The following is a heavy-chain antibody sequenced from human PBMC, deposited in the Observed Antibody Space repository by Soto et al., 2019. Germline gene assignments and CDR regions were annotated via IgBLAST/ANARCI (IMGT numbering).Heavy chain of an antibody. V-gene: IGHV1-18*01. CDR3: AMVDVYVTPSPQDV. Sequence: QVQLVQSRAEVKNPGASVKVSCKASGYSFTRYGIAWARQAPGQGLEWMGWINTYNGNTNYAQNLQGRVTLTTDTXXRTAYMELTSLRSNDPARYYCAMVDVYVTPSPQDVWGQGTTVIVSS. J-gene: IGHJ6*02. CDR1: GYSFTRYG. CDR2: INTYNGNT. D-gene: IGHD3-16*01.